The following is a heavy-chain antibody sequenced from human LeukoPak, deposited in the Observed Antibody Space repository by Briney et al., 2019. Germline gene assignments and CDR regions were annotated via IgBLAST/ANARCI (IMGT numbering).Heavy chain of an antibody. J-gene: IGHJ6*02. Sequence: GGSLRLSCAASGFTVSSNYMSWVRQAPGKGLEWVSVIYSGGSTYYADSVKGRFTISRDNSKNTLYLQMNSLRAEDTAVYYCAKDLLGLQSHPTYFEMDVWGQGTTVTVSS. V-gene: IGHV3-53*05. D-gene: IGHD2/OR15-2a*01. CDR1: GFTVSSNY. CDR3: AKDLLGLQSHPTYFEMDV. CDR2: IYSGGST.